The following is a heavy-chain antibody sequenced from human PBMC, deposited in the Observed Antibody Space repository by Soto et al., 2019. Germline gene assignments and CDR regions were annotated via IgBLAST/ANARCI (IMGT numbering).Heavy chain of an antibody. CDR1: GFIFSAYG. D-gene: IGHD1-1*01. CDR2: ISDDGSDE. Sequence: GGSLRLSCAASGFIFSAYGMHWVRQAPGKGLEWVAIISDDGSDEEYADSVKGRFTISRDNSKNTLYLQMNSLRAEDTALYYCTKAITTFGLYFDSWGQGTLVTVSS. J-gene: IGHJ4*02. V-gene: IGHV3-30*18. CDR3: TKAITTFGLYFDS.